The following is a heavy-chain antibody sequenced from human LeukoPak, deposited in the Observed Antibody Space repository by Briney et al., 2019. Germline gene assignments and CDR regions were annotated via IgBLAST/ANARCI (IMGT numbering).Heavy chain of an antibody. D-gene: IGHD5-18*01. Sequence: SETLSLTCTVSGGSISPYYWSWIRQPPGKGLEWIGYIYYRGNTNYNPSLKSRVTISVDTSKNQFSLRLSSVTAADTAVYYCARGRGYSYGLFDYWGQGTLVTVSS. CDR1: GGSISPYY. J-gene: IGHJ4*02. CDR3: ARGRGYSYGLFDY. V-gene: IGHV4-59*08. CDR2: IYYRGNT.